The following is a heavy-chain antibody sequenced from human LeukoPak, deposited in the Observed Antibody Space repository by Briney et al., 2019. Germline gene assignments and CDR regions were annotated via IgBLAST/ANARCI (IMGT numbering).Heavy chain of an antibody. D-gene: IGHD3-16*02. J-gene: IGHJ4*02. CDR2: IKQDGSEK. CDR3: ARVGGRYSPLGY. Sequence: PGGSLRLSCAASGFTFSSYWMSWVRQAPGKGLEWVANIKQDGSEKYYVDSVKGRFTISRDNDKNSQFLQMTSLRAEDTAVYYCARVGGRYSPLGYWGQGTLVTVSS. V-gene: IGHV3-7*01. CDR1: GFTFSSYW.